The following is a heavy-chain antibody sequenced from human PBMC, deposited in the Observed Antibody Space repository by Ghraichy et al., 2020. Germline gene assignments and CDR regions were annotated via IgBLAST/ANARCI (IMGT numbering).Heavy chain of an antibody. J-gene: IGHJ4*02. CDR2: IKSEANGGTV. CDR3: ATDGGGRSGEFLC. D-gene: IGHD3-10*01. V-gene: IGHV3-15*07. Sequence: LLLTCAASGFTFSYAWMNWVRQAPGKGLEWVGRIKSEANGGTVDYAAPVKGRFTISRDDSKNTLYLQVRSLKTEDTAVYYCATDGGGRSGEFLCWGQGTLVTVSS. CDR1: GFTFSYAW.